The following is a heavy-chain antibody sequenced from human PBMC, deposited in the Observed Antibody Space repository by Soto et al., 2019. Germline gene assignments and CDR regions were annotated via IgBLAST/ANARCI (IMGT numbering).Heavy chain of an antibody. D-gene: IGHD2-15*01. J-gene: IGHJ4*02. Sequence: PSETLSLTCAVSSGSISSSNWWSWVRQPPGKGLEWIGEIYHSGSTNYNPSLKSRVTISVDKSKNQFSLKLSSVTAADTAVYYCARSPIVVVVAGDYFDYWGQGTLVTVSS. CDR2: IYHSGST. CDR1: SGSISSSNW. V-gene: IGHV4-4*02. CDR3: ARSPIVVVVAGDYFDY.